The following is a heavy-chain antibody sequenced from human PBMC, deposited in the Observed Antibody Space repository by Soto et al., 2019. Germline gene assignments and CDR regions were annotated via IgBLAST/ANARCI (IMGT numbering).Heavy chain of an antibody. V-gene: IGHV4-4*07. CDR1: GGSISGYY. J-gene: IGHJ5*02. Sequence: SETLSLTCTVSGGSISGYYWSWIRQPAGKGLEWIGRIYTSGSTNYNPSLKSRVTMSVDTSKNQFSLKLSSVTAADTAVYYCARAVRTGTTSSRRFDPWGQGTLVTVSS. CDR3: ARAVRTGTTSSRRFDP. CDR2: IYTSGST. D-gene: IGHD1-7*01.